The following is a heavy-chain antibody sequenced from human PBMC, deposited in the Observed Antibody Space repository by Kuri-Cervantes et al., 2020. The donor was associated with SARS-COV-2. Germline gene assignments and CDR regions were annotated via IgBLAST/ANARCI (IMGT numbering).Heavy chain of an antibody. CDR3: AREGVVGATTYYYYGMDV. V-gene: IGHV3-33*01. D-gene: IGHD1-26*01. CDR1: GFTFSSYG. Sequence: LSLTCAASGFTFSSYGMHWVRQAPGKGLEWVAVIWYDGSNKHYADSVKDRFTISRDNSKNTLYLQMNSLRAEDTAVYYCAREGVVGATTYYYYGMDVWGQGTTVTVSS. CDR2: IWYDGSNK. J-gene: IGHJ6*02.